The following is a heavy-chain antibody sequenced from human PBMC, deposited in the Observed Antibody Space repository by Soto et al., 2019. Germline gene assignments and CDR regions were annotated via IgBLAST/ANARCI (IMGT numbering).Heavy chain of an antibody. D-gene: IGHD7-27*01. V-gene: IGHV4-34*01. CDR1: GGSFSGYY. CDR2: INHSGST. CDR3: ARRNANWAINWFDP. J-gene: IGHJ5*02. Sequence: PSETLSLTCAVYGGSFSGYYWSWIRQPPGKGLEWIGEINHSGSTNYNPSLKSRVTISVDTSKNQFSLKLSSVTAADTAVYYCARRNANWAINWFDPWGEGTLVTVSS.